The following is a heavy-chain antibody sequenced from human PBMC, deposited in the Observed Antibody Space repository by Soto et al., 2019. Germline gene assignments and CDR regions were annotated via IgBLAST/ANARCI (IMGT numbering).Heavy chain of an antibody. Sequence: PSETLSLTCTVSGGSISSSSYYWGWIRQPPGKGLDWIGIFYYSWSTYYNPSLKSRVTISVDTSKNQFSLKLSSVTAADTAVYYCARREGLRFLEWYYRTQFDYWGQGTLVTVSS. J-gene: IGHJ4*02. D-gene: IGHD3-3*01. V-gene: IGHV4-39*01. CDR1: GGSISSSSYY. CDR2: FYYSWST. CDR3: ARREGLRFLEWYYRTQFDY.